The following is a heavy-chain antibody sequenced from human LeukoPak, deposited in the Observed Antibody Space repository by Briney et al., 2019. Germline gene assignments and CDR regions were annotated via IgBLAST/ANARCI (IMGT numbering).Heavy chain of an antibody. CDR1: GYTFTSYG. V-gene: IGHV1-18*01. Sequence: GASVKVSCKASGYTFTSYGIIWVRQAPGQGLEWMGWISAYNGNTNYAQKLRGRVTMTTDTSTSTAYMELRSLRSEDTAVYYCARAGLGGYSYGYPGYMDVWGKGTTVTVSS. D-gene: IGHD5-18*01. CDR2: ISAYNGNT. CDR3: ARAGLGGYSYGYPGYMDV. J-gene: IGHJ6*03.